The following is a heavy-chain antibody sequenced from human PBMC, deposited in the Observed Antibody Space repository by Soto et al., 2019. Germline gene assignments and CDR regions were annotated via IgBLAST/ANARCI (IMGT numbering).Heavy chain of an antibody. CDR2: IYWDDDK. J-gene: IGHJ5*02. Sequence: GPTLVNPTQTLTLTCIFSGFSLRTSGVGVGWIRQPPGKALEWLGFIYWDDDKRYSPSLKSRLTITKDTSKNQVVLTMTNMDPVDTATYYCAKSGSSGWYGWFDPWGQGTLVTASS. CDR3: AKSGSSGWYGWFDP. V-gene: IGHV2-5*02. D-gene: IGHD6-19*01. CDR1: GFSLRTSGVG.